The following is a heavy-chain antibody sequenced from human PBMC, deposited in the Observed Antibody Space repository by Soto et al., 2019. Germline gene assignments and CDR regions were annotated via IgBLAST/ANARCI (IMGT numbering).Heavy chain of an antibody. D-gene: IGHD3-22*01. J-gene: IGHJ4*02. CDR1: GFNLGSYG. CDR3: AREDPYYYDSSGYYY. Sequence: PGGPQPPSCPASGFNLGSYGMPWVRQAPGKGLEWVSYISSSGSTIYYADSVKGRFTISRDNAKNSLYLQMNSLRAEDTAVYYCAREDPYYYDSSGYYYWGQGTLVTVAS. CDR2: ISSSGSTI. V-gene: IGHV3-48*04.